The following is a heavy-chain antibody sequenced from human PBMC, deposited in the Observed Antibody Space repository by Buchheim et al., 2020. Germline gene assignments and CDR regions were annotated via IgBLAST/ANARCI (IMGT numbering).Heavy chain of an antibody. CDR1: GFTFSGYQ. CDR3: ARWGGYSGFDFDY. Sequence: DVQVVHSGGGLVQPGGSLRLSCAASGFTFSGYQVHWVRQAPGKGLEWLSYISAGDTVIYYADSVKGRFTISRDKAKNSVYLQMHSLTAEDTAIYYCARWGGYSGFDFDYWGQGTL. CDR2: ISAGDTVI. V-gene: IGHV3-48*03. J-gene: IGHJ4*02. D-gene: IGHD5-12*01.